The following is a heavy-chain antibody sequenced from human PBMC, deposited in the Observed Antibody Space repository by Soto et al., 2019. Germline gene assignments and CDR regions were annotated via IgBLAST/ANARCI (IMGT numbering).Heavy chain of an antibody. CDR1: GYTFTSYG. D-gene: IGHD3-22*01. CDR3: ARRDYYDSSGYFSDAFDI. CDR2: ISAYNGST. V-gene: IGHV1-18*04. J-gene: IGHJ3*02. Sequence: ASVKVSCKASGYTFTSYGISWVRQAPGQGLEWMGWISAYNGSTNYAQKLQGRVTMTTDTSTSTAYMELRSLRSDDTAVYYCARRDYYDSSGYFSDAFDIWGQGTMVTVSS.